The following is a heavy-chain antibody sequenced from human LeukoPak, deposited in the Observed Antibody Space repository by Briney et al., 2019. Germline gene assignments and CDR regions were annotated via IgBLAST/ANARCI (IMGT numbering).Heavy chain of an antibody. CDR1: GGSVSRGYYY. CDR3: ARVEEYDYYYYMDV. Sequence: SETLSLTCTVSGGSVSRGYYYWSWIRQPAGKGLEWIGRIYTNGSTHYNPSLKSRVTISVDTSKNQFSLNLNSVTAADTAVYYCARVEEYDYYYYMDVWGKGTTVTISS. V-gene: IGHV4-61*02. J-gene: IGHJ6*03. CDR2: IYTNGST. D-gene: IGHD3-3*01.